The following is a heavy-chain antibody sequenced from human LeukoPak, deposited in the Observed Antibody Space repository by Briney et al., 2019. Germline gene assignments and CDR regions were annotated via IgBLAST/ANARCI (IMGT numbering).Heavy chain of an antibody. Sequence: SVKVSCKASGGTFSSYAISWVRQAPGQGLEWMGGIIPIFGTANYAQKFQGRVTITTDESTSTAYMELSSLRSEDTAVYYCARGGYCTNGVSEPGGHYYYMDVWGKGTTVTVSS. D-gene: IGHD2-8*01. CDR1: GGTFSSYA. V-gene: IGHV1-69*05. J-gene: IGHJ6*03. CDR2: IIPIFGTA. CDR3: ARGGYCTNGVSEPGGHYYYMDV.